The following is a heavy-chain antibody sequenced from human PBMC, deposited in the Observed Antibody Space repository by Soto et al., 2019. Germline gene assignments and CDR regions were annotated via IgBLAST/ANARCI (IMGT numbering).Heavy chain of an antibody. CDR1: GYTFTSYG. V-gene: IGHV1-18*01. J-gene: IGHJ3*02. D-gene: IGHD2-15*01. Sequence: QVQLVQSGAEVKKPGASVKVSCKASGYTFTSYGISWVRQAPGQGLEWMGWISAYNGNTNYEQKLQGRVTMTTDTSTSKAYMELRSLRSDDTAVYYCARDRCSGGSCSDDAFDIWGQGTMVTVSS. CDR2: ISAYNGNT. CDR3: ARDRCSGGSCSDDAFDI.